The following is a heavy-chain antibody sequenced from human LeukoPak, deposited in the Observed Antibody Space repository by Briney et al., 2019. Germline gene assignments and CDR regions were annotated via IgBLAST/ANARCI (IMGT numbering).Heavy chain of an antibody. D-gene: IGHD2-15*01. CDR2: ISSDGSHK. J-gene: IGHJ4*02. V-gene: IGHV3-30*18. Sequence: QPGRSPRLSCAASGFMFSAYGMHWVRQAPGKGLEWVAFISSDGSHKNYADPVKGRFTMSRDNSKNTLYLEMNSLRSEDTAVYYCAKDGDCGGGGCFPNNFNYWGQGTLVTVSS. CDR1: GFMFSAYG. CDR3: AKDGDCGGGGCFPNNFNY.